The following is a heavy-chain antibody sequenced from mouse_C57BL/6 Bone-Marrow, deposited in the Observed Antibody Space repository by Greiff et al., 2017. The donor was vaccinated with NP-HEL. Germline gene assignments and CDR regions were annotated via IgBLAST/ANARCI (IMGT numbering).Heavy chain of an antibody. D-gene: IGHD1-1*01. CDR2: IYPGSGST. V-gene: IGHV1-55*01. CDR3: ARQGITTVVAHWYFDV. Sequence: QVQLQQPGAELVKPGASVTMSCKASGYTFTSYWITWVKQRPGQGLEWIGDIYPGSGSTNYNEKFKSKATLTVDTSSSTAYMQRSSLTSEDSAVYYCARQGITTVVAHWYFDVWGTGTTVTGSS. CDR1: GYTFTSYW. J-gene: IGHJ1*03.